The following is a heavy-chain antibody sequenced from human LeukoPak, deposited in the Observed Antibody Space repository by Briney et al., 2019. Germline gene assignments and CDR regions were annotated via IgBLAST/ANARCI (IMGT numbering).Heavy chain of an antibody. J-gene: IGHJ4*02. V-gene: IGHV1-3*02. D-gene: IGHD4-23*01. CDR1: GYTFTNYA. CDR2: TNGATGNT. CDR3: ARSPGGNARTWLDY. Sequence: ASVKVSCKASGYTFTNYALHWVRQAPGQRLEWMGWTNGATGNTRFSQDFQGRLTITIDTSASTAYMELSSLRSEDTAVHYCARSPGGNARTWLDYWGQGTLVTVSS.